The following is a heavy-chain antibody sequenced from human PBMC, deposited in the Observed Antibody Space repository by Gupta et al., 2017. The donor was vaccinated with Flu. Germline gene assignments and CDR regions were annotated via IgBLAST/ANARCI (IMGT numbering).Heavy chain of an antibody. CDR2: INHSGST. V-gene: IGHV4-34*01. J-gene: IGHJ4*02. D-gene: IGHD3-3*01. Sequence: PPGKGLEWFGEINHSGSTNYNPSLKSRVTISVDTSKNQFSLKLSSVTAADTAVYYCARGSVAIFGVVVPFDYWGQGTLVTVSS. CDR3: ARGSVAIFGVVVPFDY.